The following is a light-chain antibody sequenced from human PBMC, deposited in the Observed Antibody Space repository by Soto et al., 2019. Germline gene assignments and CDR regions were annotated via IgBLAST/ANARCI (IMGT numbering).Light chain of an antibody. J-gene: IGKJ4*01. CDR1: QGISDY. CDR2: GAS. CDR3: QQFNAYPLT. V-gene: IGKV1-9*01. Sequence: DIQLTQSPSFLSASVGDRVTISCRASQGISDYLAWYQQKPGKAPKLLIYGASTLQSGVPSRFSGSASGTEFTLSISSLQPEDFATYFCQQFNAYPLTFGGGTKLEIK.